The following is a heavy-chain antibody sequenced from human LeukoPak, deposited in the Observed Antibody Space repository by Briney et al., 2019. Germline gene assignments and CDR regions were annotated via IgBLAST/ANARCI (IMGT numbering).Heavy chain of an antibody. Sequence: GAPRQISGEASGFTFTNFWIAGVRQLPRKGREWMGISYPGDSDTRYIPSVQGQATISVDTSINTAYLQWRSLKASDTPIYYCAGHSFETVDAFDFWGQGTTVIV. J-gene: IGHJ3*01. CDR1: GFTFTNFW. D-gene: IGHD3-9*01. V-gene: IGHV5-51*01. CDR2: SYPGDSDT. CDR3: AGHSFETVDAFDF.